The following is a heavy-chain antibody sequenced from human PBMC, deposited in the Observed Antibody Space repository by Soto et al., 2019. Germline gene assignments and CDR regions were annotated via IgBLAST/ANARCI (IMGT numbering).Heavy chain of an antibody. Sequence: GSVTVSCKTSGSIFTRNYMHWMRQAPGQGLEWLGFIAPTVGSTTYAQKFQGRVNMTRDMSSSSFYMELRSLRSEDTAMYYCASEKGGGDIR. CDR2: IAPTVGST. J-gene: IGHJ3*02. D-gene: IGHD3-16*01. CDR3: ASEKGGGDI. V-gene: IGHV1-46*01. CDR1: GSIFTRNY.